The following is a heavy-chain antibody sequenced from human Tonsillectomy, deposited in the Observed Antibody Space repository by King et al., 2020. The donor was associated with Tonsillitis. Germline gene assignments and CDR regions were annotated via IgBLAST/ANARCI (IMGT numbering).Heavy chain of an antibody. CDR1: GYTLTELF. CDR3: ATGGVATDGLYYYYGMDV. J-gene: IGHJ6*02. D-gene: IGHD5-12*01. Sequence: VQLVQSGAEVKKPGASVKVSCKVSGYTLTELFMHWVRQAPGKGLEWMGGFDPEDGETIYAQKFQGRVTMTEDTSTDTAYMELSSLRSEDTAVYYCATGGVATDGLYYYYGMDVWGQGTTVTVSS. CDR2: FDPEDGET. V-gene: IGHV1-24*01.